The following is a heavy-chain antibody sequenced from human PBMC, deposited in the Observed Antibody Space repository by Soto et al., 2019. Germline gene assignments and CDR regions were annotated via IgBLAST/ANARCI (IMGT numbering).Heavy chain of an antibody. Sequence: GGSLRLSCAASGFSFNTYAMHWVHQAPGKGLAWVASISYDGSNKYYAESVKGRFAISRDNSKNTLYLQMNSLRAEDTAVYYCAKVKYNWSDAPFFDFWGLGTLVTVSS. V-gene: IGHV3-30*18. CDR1: GFSFNTYA. J-gene: IGHJ4*02. CDR2: ISYDGSNK. D-gene: IGHD1-1*01. CDR3: AKVKYNWSDAPFFDF.